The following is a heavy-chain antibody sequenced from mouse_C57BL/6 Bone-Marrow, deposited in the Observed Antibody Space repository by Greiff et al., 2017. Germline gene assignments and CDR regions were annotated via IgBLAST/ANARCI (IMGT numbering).Heavy chain of an antibody. J-gene: IGHJ3*01. V-gene: IGHV5-4*03. CDR2: ISDGGSYT. CDR1: GFTFSSYA. CDR3: ARGYYYGSSYLFAY. D-gene: IGHD1-1*01. Sequence: EVKLMESGGGLVKPGGSLKLSCAASGFTFSSYAMSWVRQTPEKRLEWVATISDGGSYTYYPDNVKGRFTISRDNAKNNLYLQMSHLKSEDTAMYYCARGYYYGSSYLFAYWGQGTLVTVSA.